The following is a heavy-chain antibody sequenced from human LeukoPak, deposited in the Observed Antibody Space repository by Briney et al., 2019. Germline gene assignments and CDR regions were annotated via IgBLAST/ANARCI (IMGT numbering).Heavy chain of an antibody. Sequence: PGGTLRLSCAASGFTFSSYGMSWVRQAPGKGLEWVSTISGSGGSTYYADSVKGRFTISRDNSKNTLYLQMNSLRAEDTAVYYCAKCPLYDSSGQPDVNQIDYWGQGTLVTVSS. D-gene: IGHD3-22*01. J-gene: IGHJ4*02. CDR3: AKCPLYDSSGQPDVNQIDY. CDR2: ISGSGGST. V-gene: IGHV3-23*01. CDR1: GFTFSSYG.